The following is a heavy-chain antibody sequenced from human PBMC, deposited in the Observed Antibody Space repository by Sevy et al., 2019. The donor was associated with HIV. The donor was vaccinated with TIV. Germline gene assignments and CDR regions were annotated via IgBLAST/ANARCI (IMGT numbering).Heavy chain of an antibody. CDR3: ARDGGLAAAGTDYYYYYYMDV. Sequence: SETLSLTCTVSGGSISSYYWSWIRQPPGKGLEWIGYIYYSGSTNYNPSLKSRVTISADTSKNQFSLKLSSVTAADTAVYYCARDGGLAAAGTDYYYYYYMDVWGKGTTVTVSS. V-gene: IGHV4-59*01. D-gene: IGHD6-13*01. J-gene: IGHJ6*03. CDR2: IYYSGST. CDR1: GGSISSYY.